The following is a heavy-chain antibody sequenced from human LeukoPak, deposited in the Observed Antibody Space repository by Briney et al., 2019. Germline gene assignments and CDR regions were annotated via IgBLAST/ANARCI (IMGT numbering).Heavy chain of an antibody. CDR1: GFTFSNYW. V-gene: IGHV3-7*01. J-gene: IGHJ4*02. D-gene: IGHD3-22*01. CDR2: IKKDGSDK. CDR3: ARMSSSGYFL. Sequence: GGSLRLSCAASGFTFSNYWMSWVRQAPGKGLEWVANIKKDGSDKYFVDSTRGRFTISRDNAKKSLYLQMNSLRAEDTAVYYCARMSSSGYFLWGQGALVTVSS.